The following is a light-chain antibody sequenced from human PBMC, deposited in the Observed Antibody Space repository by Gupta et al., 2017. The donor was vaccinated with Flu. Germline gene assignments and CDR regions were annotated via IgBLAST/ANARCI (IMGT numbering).Light chain of an antibody. J-gene: IGLJ1*01. CDR1: NIGRKS. Sequence: SDVLTQPPSVSVAPGQTARITCGGNNIGRKSVHWYQQKSGQAPVLVVYDDSDRPSGIPERFSGSNYGNTATLTISGVEAGDEDDYYCQVWDSSSDQNYVFGTGTKVTVL. CDR2: DDS. V-gene: IGLV3-21*02. CDR3: QVWDSSSDQNYV.